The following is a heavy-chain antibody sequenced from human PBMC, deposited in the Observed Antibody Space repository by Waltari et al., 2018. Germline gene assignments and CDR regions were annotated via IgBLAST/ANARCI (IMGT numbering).Heavy chain of an antibody. V-gene: IGHV1-3*01. CDR3: ARDLAAAGISRDFDY. Sequence: QVQLVQSGAEVKKPGASVKVSCKASGYTFTSYAMHWVRQAPGQRLEWMGWINAGNGNTKYSQKFQGRVTMTRDTSISTAYMELSRLRSDDTAVYYCARDLAAAGISRDFDYWGQGTLVTVSS. D-gene: IGHD6-13*01. CDR2: INAGNGNT. CDR1: GYTFTSYA. J-gene: IGHJ4*02.